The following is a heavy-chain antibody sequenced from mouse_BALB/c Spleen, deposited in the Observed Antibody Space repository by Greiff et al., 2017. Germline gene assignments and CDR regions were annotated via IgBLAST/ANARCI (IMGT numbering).Heavy chain of an antibody. CDR3: ARQDYDYSWFAY. D-gene: IGHD2-4*01. CDR1: GFTFSSYA. CDR2: ISSGGSYT. J-gene: IGHJ3*01. V-gene: IGHV5-9-3*01. Sequence: EVQVVESGGGLVKPGGSLKLSCAASGFTFSSYAMSWVRQTPEKRLEWVATISSGGSYTYYPDSVKGRFTISRDNAKNTLYLQMSSLRSEDTAMYYCARQDYDYSWFAYWGQGTLVTVSA.